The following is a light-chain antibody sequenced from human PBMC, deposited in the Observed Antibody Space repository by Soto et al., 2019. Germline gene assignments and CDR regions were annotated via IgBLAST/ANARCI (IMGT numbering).Light chain of an antibody. V-gene: IGLV1-44*01. CDR1: SSNIGSNT. Sequence: QSVLTQPPSASGTPGQRVTISCSGSSSNIGSNTVNWYQQLPGTAPKLLIYYDNLRPSGVPDRISGSKSGTSASLAISGLQSDDEADYYCAAWDDSLNGRVFGTGTKVTV. CDR3: AAWDDSLNGRV. CDR2: YDN. J-gene: IGLJ1*01.